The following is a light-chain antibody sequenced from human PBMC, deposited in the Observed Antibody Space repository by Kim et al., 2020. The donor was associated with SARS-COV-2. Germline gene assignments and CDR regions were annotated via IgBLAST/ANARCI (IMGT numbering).Light chain of an antibody. CDR2: SND. CDR3: STWDDSLNAWV. CDR1: NANIGSRT. Sequence: GQRVPMSCSGSNANIGSRTVYWYQQLPGPAPKLLISSNDQRPSGVPDRFSGSKSGTSASLAISGLQSDDEADYYCSTWDDSLNAWVFGGGTKLTVL. J-gene: IGLJ3*02. V-gene: IGLV1-44*01.